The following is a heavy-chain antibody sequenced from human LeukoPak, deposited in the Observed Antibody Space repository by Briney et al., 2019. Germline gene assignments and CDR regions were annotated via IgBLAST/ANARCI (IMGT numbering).Heavy chain of an antibody. V-gene: IGHV4-31*03. J-gene: IGHJ4*02. CDR1: GGSISSGGYY. Sequence: SETLSLTCTVSGGSISSGGYYWSWIRQHPGKGLEWIGYIYYSGSTYYNPSLRSRVTISVDTSKNQFSLKLSSVTAADTAVYYCARAAEVRPFDSGYPDYWGQGTLVTVSS. CDR2: IYYSGST. D-gene: IGHD5-12*01. CDR3: ARAAEVRPFDSGYPDY.